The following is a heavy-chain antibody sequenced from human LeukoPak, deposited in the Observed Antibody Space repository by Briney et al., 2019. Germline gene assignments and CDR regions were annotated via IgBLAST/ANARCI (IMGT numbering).Heavy chain of an antibody. CDR2: IIPIFGTA. CDR3: ARKPVEWFGELLSAY. Sequence: ASVKVSCKASGGTFSSYAISWVRQAPGQGLEWMGGIIPIFGTANYAQKFQGRDTITADESTSTAYMELSSLRSEDTAVYYCARKPVEWFGELLSAYWGQGTLVTVSS. D-gene: IGHD3-10*01. CDR1: GGTFSSYA. J-gene: IGHJ4*02. V-gene: IGHV1-69*01.